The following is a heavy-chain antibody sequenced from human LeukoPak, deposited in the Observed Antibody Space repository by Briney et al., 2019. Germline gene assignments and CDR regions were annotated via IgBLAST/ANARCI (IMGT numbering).Heavy chain of an antibody. CDR3: ARDPRSGPVLTFGY. CDR1: GGSISSSSYY. J-gene: IGHJ4*02. Sequence: KSSETLSLTCTVSGGSISSSSYYWGWIRQPPGKGLEWIGSIYYSGSTYYNPSLKSRVTISVDTSKNQFSLKLSSVTAADTAVYYCARDPRSGPVLTFGYWGQGTLVTVSS. V-gene: IGHV4-39*07. D-gene: IGHD1-14*01. CDR2: IYYSGST.